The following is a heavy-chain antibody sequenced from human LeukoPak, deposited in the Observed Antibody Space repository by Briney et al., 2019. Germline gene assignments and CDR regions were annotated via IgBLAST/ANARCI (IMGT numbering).Heavy chain of an antibody. CDR2: INGDGGSR. J-gene: IGHJ5*02. Sequence: GGSLRLSCAASGFTFDDYGMAWVRQAPGKGLEWVSGINGDGGSRGYADSVKGRFTISRDNAKNSLYLQMNSLRVEDTALNYCARNHDYDSSGYHAWGQGTLVTVPS. CDR3: ARNHDYDSSGYHA. V-gene: IGHV3-20*04. CDR1: GFTFDDYG. D-gene: IGHD3-22*01.